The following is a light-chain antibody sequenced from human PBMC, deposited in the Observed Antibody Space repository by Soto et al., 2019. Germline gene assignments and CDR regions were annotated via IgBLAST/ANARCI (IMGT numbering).Light chain of an antibody. J-gene: IGKJ1*01. CDR2: DAS. CDR3: QQYNSYS. CDR1: QSISSW. V-gene: IGKV1-5*02. Sequence: DIQMTQSPSTLSAAVGDRVTIICRASQSISSWLAWYQHKPGKAPNLLIYDASTLESGVPSRFSGSGSGTEFTLTISSLQPDDFATYYCQQYNSYSFGQGTKVDIK.